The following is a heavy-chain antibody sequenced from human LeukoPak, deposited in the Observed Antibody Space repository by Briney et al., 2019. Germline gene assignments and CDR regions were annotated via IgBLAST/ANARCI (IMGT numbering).Heavy chain of an antibody. CDR2: INCNSGGT. CDR1: GYSLTTYY. V-gene: IGHV1-2*04. J-gene: IGHJ4*02. CDR3: ARARGSIAGAAIYYSDY. Sequence: ASVKVSCKASGYSLTTYYIHWVRQAPGQGLEWMGWINCNSGGTNYAQKFQGSVTMTRDTSISTAYMELSSLTSDDTAVYYCARARGSIAGAAIYYSDYWGQGTLVTVSS. D-gene: IGHD6-13*01.